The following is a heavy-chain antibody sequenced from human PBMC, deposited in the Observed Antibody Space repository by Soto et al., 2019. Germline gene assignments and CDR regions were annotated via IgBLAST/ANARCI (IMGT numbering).Heavy chain of an antibody. V-gene: IGHV1-3*01. D-gene: IGHD2-15*01. CDR3: ARKAGYCSGGSCYSGYFDY. Sequence: QVQLVQSGAEVKKPGASVKVSCKASGYTFTSYAMHWVRQAPGQRLEWMGWINAGNGNTKYSQKFQGRVTITRDTSVSTAYMELSSLRSEDTAVYYCARKAGYCSGGSCYSGYFDYWGQGTLVTVSS. J-gene: IGHJ4*02. CDR2: INAGNGNT. CDR1: GYTFTSYA.